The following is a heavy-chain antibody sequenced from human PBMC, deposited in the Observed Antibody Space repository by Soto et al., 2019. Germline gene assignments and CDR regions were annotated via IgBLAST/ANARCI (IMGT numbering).Heavy chain of an antibody. J-gene: IGHJ5*02. CDR2: MTPNSGNT. CDR3: ARNLYNPGDFDN. Sequence: QVQLMQSGAEVRKPGASVKVSCRASGYIFTDYDINWVRQATGQGLEWLGWMTPNSGNTGYALKFQGRVTLTRDIYSSTAYMELSSLTSQDTAVYYCARNLYNPGDFDNWGQGTLVTVSS. CDR1: GYIFTDYD. D-gene: IGHD3-16*01. V-gene: IGHV1-8*02.